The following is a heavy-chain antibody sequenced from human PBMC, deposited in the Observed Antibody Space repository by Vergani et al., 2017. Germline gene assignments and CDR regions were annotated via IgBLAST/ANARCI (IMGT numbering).Heavy chain of an antibody. CDR2: ISASGAPT. CDR1: GFIFSTYA. CDR3: ARVGRLMATITYYYYGMDV. V-gene: IGHV3-23*01. J-gene: IGHJ6*02. D-gene: IGHD5-24*01. Sequence: EVQLLESGGDLVQPGGSLRLSCTASGFIFSTYAMSWVRQAPGKGLEWVSGISASGAPTYYADSVKGRVTISRDNAKNSLYLQMNSLRAEDTAVYYCARVGRLMATITYYYYGMDVWGQGTTVTVSS.